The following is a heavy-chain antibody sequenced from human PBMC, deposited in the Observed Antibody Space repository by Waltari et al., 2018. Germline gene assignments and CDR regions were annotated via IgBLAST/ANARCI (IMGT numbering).Heavy chain of an antibody. CDR2: INHSGRT. CDR1: GGSFSGYS. V-gene: IGHV4-34*01. Sequence: QVQLQQWGAGLLKPSATLSLTCAVYGGSFSGYSWTWIRQPPGKGLEWIVEINHSGRTNYNPSLKSRVTISVDTSKNQFSLKMSSVTAADTAVYYCARLPGITIFGVGTPRDYWGQGTLVTVSS. J-gene: IGHJ4*02. CDR3: ARLPGITIFGVGTPRDY. D-gene: IGHD3-3*01.